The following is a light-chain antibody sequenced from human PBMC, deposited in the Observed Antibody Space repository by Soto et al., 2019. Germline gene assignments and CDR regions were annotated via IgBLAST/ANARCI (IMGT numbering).Light chain of an antibody. J-gene: IGKJ1*01. CDR2: AAS. Sequence: IQMTQSPSSLSASVGDRVTITCRASQNINRYLSWYQQKPGKAPKLLIYAASSLQSGVPSRFSGSGSGTDFTLTISSLQPEDVSTYSCQQSSTTPWTFGQGTKVEIK. V-gene: IGKV1-39*01. CDR1: QNINRY. CDR3: QQSSTTPWT.